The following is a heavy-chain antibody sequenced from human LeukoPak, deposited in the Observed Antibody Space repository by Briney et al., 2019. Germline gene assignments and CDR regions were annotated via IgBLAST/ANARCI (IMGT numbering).Heavy chain of an antibody. Sequence: ASVKVSCKASGYTFTSYGISWVRQAPGQGLEWMGIINPSGGSTSYAQKFQGRVTMTRDTSTSTVYMELSSLRSEDTAVYYCATIQLWPNAFDIWGQGTMVTVSS. CDR2: INPSGGST. CDR3: ATIQLWPNAFDI. CDR1: GYTFTSYG. D-gene: IGHD5-18*01. V-gene: IGHV1-46*01. J-gene: IGHJ3*02.